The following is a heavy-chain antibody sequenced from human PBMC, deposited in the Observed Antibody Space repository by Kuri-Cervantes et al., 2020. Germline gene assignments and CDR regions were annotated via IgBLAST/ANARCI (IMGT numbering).Heavy chain of an antibody. CDR3: AHRRDTSMTYEAFDI. J-gene: IGHJ3*02. CDR2: MYWDDDK. V-gene: IGHV2-5*02. D-gene: IGHD5-18*01. CDR1: GFSLSTSGVG. Sequence: SPTLVKPTQTLTLTCTFSGFSLSTSGVGVGWIRQPPGKALEWLALMYWDDDKRYSPSLKSRLTITKDTAKNQVVLTMTNMDPVDTATYYCAHRRDTSMTYEAFDIWGQGTMVTVSS.